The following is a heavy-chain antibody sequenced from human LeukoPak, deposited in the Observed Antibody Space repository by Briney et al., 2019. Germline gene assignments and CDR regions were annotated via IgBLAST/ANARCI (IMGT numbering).Heavy chain of an antibody. CDR3: AKQDYDFWSGYPY. V-gene: IGHV3-23*01. J-gene: IGHJ4*02. Sequence: PGGSLRLSCAASGFTFSSYAMSWVRQAPGKGLEWVSVISGSGGTTYYADSVKGRFTISRDNSKNTLYLQMSSLRAEDTAVYYCAKQDYDFWSGYPYWGQGTLVTVSS. CDR2: ISGSGGTT. D-gene: IGHD3-3*01. CDR1: GFTFSSYA.